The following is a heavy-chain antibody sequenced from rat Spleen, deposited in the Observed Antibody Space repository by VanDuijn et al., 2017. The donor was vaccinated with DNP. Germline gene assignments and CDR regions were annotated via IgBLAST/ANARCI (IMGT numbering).Heavy chain of an antibody. J-gene: IGHJ3*01. CDR3: ARWSMAFAY. V-gene: IGHV5S13*01. Sequence: EVQLVESGGGLVQPGRSLKLSCAASGFTFSSYGMAWVRQAPTKGLEWVASISTSGGSTYYRDSVKGRFTISRDNAKSTLYLQMDSLRSEDTATYYCARWSMAFAYWGQGTLVTVSS. CDR1: GFTFSSYG. D-gene: IGHD4-2*01. CDR2: ISTSGGST.